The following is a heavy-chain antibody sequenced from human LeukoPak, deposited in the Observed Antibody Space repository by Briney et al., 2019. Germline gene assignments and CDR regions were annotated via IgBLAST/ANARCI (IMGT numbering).Heavy chain of an antibody. D-gene: IGHD3-22*01. Sequence: SLRLSCAASGFTFSSYGMHWVRQAPGKGLEWAAVIWYDGSNKYYADSVKGRFTISRDNSKNTLYLQMNSLRAEDTAVYYCAKDRQYYYDSRTNAFDIWGQGTMVTVSS. J-gene: IGHJ3*02. CDR3: AKDRQYYYDSRTNAFDI. V-gene: IGHV3-33*06. CDR2: IWYDGSNK. CDR1: GFTFSSYG.